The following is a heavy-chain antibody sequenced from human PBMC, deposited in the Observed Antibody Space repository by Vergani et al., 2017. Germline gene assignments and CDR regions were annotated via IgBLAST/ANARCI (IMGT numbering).Heavy chain of an antibody. D-gene: IGHD2-2*01. V-gene: IGHV3-9*01. CDR1: GFTFDDYA. Sequence: EVQLVESGGGLVQPGRSLRLSCAASGFTFDDYAMHWVRQAPGKRLEWVSGISWNSGSIGYADSVKGRFTISRDNAKNSLYLQMNSLRAEDTALYYCAKDITVVPAAMDVWGKGTTVTVSS. CDR2: ISWNSGSI. CDR3: AKDITVVPAAMDV. J-gene: IGHJ6*04.